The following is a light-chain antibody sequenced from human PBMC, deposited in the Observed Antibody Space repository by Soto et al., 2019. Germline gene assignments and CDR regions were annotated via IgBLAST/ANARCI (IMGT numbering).Light chain of an antibody. V-gene: IGKV3-20*01. CDR3: QQYDSSPPIT. CDR2: DAS. J-gene: IGKJ5*01. Sequence: EIVLTQSPGTLSLSPGERATLSCRASQSIMRKYLAWYQQRFGQAPRLLIYDASRRATGIPDRFSGSGSGTDFTLTISGLEPEDVAVYYCQQYDSSPPITFGQGTRLEIK. CDR1: QSIMRKY.